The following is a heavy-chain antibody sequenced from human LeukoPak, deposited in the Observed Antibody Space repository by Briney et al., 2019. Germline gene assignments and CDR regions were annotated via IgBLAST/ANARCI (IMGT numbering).Heavy chain of an antibody. D-gene: IGHD3-16*01. CDR3: AGWGGNGKALAS. CDR1: GFTFSSYS. J-gene: IGHJ5*02. V-gene: IGHV3-23*01. CDR2: ISGSGDST. Sequence: GGSLRLSCAASGFTFSSYSMTWVRQAPGKGLEWVSVISGSGDSTYYADSVKGRFTVSRDNSRNTLYLQMNSLRVEDTAVYFGAGWGGNGKALASWAKGTLVTPSS.